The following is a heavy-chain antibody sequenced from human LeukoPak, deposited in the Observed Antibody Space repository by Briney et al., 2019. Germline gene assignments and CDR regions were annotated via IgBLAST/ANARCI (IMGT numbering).Heavy chain of an antibody. CDR2: FDPEDSET. Sequence: ASVKVSCKASGGTFSSYAISWVRQAPGKGLEWMGGFDPEDSETIYAQKFQGRVTMTEDTSTDTAYMELSSLRSEDTAVYYCATGGSRRDYYYMDVWGKGTTVTVSS. D-gene: IGHD3-16*01. V-gene: IGHV1-24*01. CDR3: ATGGSRRDYYYMDV. CDR1: GGTFSSYA. J-gene: IGHJ6*03.